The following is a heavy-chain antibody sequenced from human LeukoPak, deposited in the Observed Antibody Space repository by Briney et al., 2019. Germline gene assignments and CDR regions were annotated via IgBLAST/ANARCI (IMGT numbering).Heavy chain of an antibody. Sequence: SETLSLTCAVYGGSFSGYYWSWIRQPPGKGLEWIGEINHSGSTNYNPSLKSRVTISVDTSKNQFSLKLSSVTAADTAVYYCARAAIYGDYGGFDPWGQGTLVTVSS. D-gene: IGHD4-17*01. CDR2: INHSGST. CDR1: GGSFSGYY. CDR3: ARAAIYGDYGGFDP. V-gene: IGHV4-34*01. J-gene: IGHJ5*02.